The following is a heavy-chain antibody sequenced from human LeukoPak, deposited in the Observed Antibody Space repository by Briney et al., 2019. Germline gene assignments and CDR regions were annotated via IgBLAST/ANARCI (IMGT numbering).Heavy chain of an antibody. V-gene: IGHV4-39*01. Sequence: PSETLSLTCTVPGGSISSSNSYYWGWIRQPPGKGLEWIGSIYYTGDTYYNSSLKSRVTISVDTSKNQFSLKLSSVTAADTALYYCARLRGYTDGNPGYWGQGSLVTVSS. CDR1: GGSISSSNSYY. CDR3: ARLRGYTDGNPGY. CDR2: IYYTGDT. D-gene: IGHD5-12*01. J-gene: IGHJ4*02.